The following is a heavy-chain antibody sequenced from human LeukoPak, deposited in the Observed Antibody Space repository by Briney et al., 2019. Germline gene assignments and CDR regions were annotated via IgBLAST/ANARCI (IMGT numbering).Heavy chain of an antibody. CDR3: ARDKKVNTAMASFYYGMDV. CDR2: IYSDGST. D-gene: IGHD5-18*01. CDR1: GFTVSSSY. Sequence: GGSLRLSCAASGFTVSSSYIGWVRQAPGKGLEWVSVIYSDGSTYYADSVKGRFTISRDNSKNTLYLQMNSLRAEDTAVYYCARDKKVNTAMASFYYGMDVWGQGTTVTVSS. V-gene: IGHV3-66*01. J-gene: IGHJ6*02.